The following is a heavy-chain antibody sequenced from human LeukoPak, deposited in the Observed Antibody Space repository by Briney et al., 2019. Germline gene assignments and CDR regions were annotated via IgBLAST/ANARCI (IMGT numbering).Heavy chain of an antibody. CDR1: GGSISSSSYY. CDR3: ARGRVEYIVVVVAPRTDYYGMDV. J-gene: IGHJ6*02. CDR2: IYYSGST. Sequence: PSETLSLTCTVSGGSISSSSYYWGWIRQPPGKGLEWIGSIYYSGSTYYNPSLKSRVTISVDTSKNQFSLKLSSVTAADTAVYYCARGRVEYIVVVVAPRTDYYGMDVWGQGTTVIVSS. D-gene: IGHD2-15*01. V-gene: IGHV4-39*01.